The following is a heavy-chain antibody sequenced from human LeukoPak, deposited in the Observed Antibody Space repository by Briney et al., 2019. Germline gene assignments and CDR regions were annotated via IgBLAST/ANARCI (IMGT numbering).Heavy chain of an antibody. Sequence: GTLRLSCAASGFTFNNYGMSWVRQAPGKGLEWIGNIYYSGSTYYNPSLKSRVTISVDTSKNQFSLKLSSVTAADTAVYYCARDGRFPPEVLPRYFDYWGQGTLVTVSS. J-gene: IGHJ4*02. CDR3: ARDGRFPPEVLPRYFDY. V-gene: IGHV4-4*02. D-gene: IGHD1-26*01. CDR1: GFTFNNYGM. CDR2: IYYSGST.